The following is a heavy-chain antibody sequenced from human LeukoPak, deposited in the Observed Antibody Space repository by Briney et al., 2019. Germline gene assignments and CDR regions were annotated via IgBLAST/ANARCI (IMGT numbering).Heavy chain of an antibody. CDR3: ATEGASVLQGGHFHH. CDR2: IWYDGSNR. D-gene: IGHD2-15*01. Sequence: GGSLRLSCAASGFTFSSSGMHWVRQAPGKGLEWVAVIWYDGSNRFYADSVKGRFTISRDSPKNMLYLQMNSLRVEDTAVYYCATEGASVLQGGHFHHWGQGTLVIVSS. CDR1: GFTFSSSG. V-gene: IGHV3-33*01. J-gene: IGHJ1*01.